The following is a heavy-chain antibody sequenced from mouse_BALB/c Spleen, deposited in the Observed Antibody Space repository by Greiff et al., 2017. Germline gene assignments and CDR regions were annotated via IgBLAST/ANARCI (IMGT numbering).Heavy chain of an antibody. CDR3: ARSSSNYYGSSYLAMDY. J-gene: IGHJ4*01. CDR2: ISYSGST. D-gene: IGHD1-1*01. Sequence: EVKVIESGPGLVKPSQSLSLTCTVTGYSITSDYAWNWIRQFPGNKLEWMGYISYSGSTSYNPSLKSRISITRDTSKNQFFLQLNSVTTEDTATYYCARSSSNYYGSSYLAMDYWGQGTSVTVSS. V-gene: IGHV3-2*02. CDR1: GYSITSDYA.